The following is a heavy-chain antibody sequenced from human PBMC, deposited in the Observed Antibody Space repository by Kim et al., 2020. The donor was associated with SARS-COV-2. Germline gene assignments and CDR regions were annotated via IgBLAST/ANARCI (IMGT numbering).Heavy chain of an antibody. CDR2: ISWNSGRI. V-gene: IGHV3-9*01. J-gene: IGHJ4*02. CDR3: AKALYGDFLEY. CDR1: GFTFGEYD. Sequence: GGSLRLSCAASGFTFGEYDMHWVRQAPGRGLEWVTRISWNSGRIGYADSVKGRFIVSRDNAKNSLYLQMNSLRTEDTALYYCAKALYGDFLEYWGQGTLV. D-gene: IGHD4-17*01.